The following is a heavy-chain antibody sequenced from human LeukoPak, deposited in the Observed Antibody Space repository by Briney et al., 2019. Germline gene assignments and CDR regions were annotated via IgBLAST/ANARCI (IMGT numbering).Heavy chain of an antibody. J-gene: IGHJ4*02. Sequence: GASLRLSCAASGFTFSNYAMSWVRQAPGKGLEWVSAIVGSGGSTYYADSVKGRFAISRDNPKNTLYLQMNSLRAEDTAVYYCAKWGDYDILTGYYDSDYWGQGTLVTVSS. CDR3: AKWGDYDILTGYYDSDY. D-gene: IGHD3-9*01. CDR2: IVGSGGST. CDR1: GFTFSNYA. V-gene: IGHV3-23*01.